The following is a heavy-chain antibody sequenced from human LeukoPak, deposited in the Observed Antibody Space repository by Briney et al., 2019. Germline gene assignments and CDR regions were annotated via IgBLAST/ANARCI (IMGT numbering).Heavy chain of an antibody. J-gene: IGHJ3*02. CDR3: ARDEHDYGDLGAAFDI. V-gene: IGHV4-39*02. D-gene: IGHD4-17*01. CDR1: GGSISSSSYY. Sequence: PSETLSLTCTVSGGSISSSSYYWGWIRQPPGKGLEWIGSIYYSGSTYYNPSLKSRVTISVDTSKNQFSLKLSSVTAADTAVYYCARDEHDYGDLGAAFDIWGQGTMVTVSS. CDR2: IYYSGST.